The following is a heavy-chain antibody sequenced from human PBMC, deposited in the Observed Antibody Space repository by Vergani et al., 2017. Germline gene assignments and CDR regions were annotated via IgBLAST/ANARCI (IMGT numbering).Heavy chain of an antibody. Sequence: QLQLQESGPGLVKPSETLSLICTVSGGSINPSSSFWGWIRQSPGKGLEWIGCINYVGRSYYIPSLQILATVFVAMSKNLVSLNLTSMTAADTAVYYCARGMGDNWYFDLWGRGTLVTVSS. CDR1: GGSINPSSSF. V-gene: IGHV4-39*01. D-gene: IGHD3-16*01. J-gene: IGHJ2*01. CDR2: INYVGRS. CDR3: ARGMGDNWYFDL.